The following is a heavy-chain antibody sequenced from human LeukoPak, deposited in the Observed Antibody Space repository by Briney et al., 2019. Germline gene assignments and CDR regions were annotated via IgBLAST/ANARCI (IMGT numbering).Heavy chain of an antibody. CDR3: ARVLDDYGDYNREYYFDY. CDR1: GYTFTSYG. Sequence: ASVKVSCKASGYTFTSYGISWVRQASGQGLEWMGWISAYNGNTNYAQKLQGRVTMTTDTSTSTAYMELRSLRSDDTAVYYCARVLDDYGDYNREYYFDYWGQGTLVTVSS. CDR2: ISAYNGNT. J-gene: IGHJ4*02. D-gene: IGHD4-17*01. V-gene: IGHV1-18*04.